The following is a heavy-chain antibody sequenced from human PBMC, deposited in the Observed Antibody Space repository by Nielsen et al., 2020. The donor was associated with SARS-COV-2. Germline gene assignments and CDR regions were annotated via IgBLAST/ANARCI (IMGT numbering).Heavy chain of an antibody. CDR3: ARGRNDYGGAFFDS. J-gene: IGHJ4*02. Sequence: SETLSLTCTVSGGSVKNSTFWGWVRQPPGKGLEWIGSIHYSGSIFYNPSLKSRVIISVDASQNQFSLRLSSMTAADTAIYYCARGRNDYGGAFFDSWGLGALLTVSS. D-gene: IGHD4-23*01. V-gene: IGHV4-39*07. CDR2: IHYSGSI. CDR1: GGSVKNSTF.